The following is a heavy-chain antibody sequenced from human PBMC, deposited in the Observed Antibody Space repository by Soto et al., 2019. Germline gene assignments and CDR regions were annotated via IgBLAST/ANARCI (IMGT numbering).Heavy chain of an antibody. CDR2: IRPDGSET. CDR3: AGWGGHDYNY. D-gene: IGHD4-4*01. J-gene: IGHJ4*02. CDR1: GFTFTDFY. Sequence: EVQLVQSGGGLVQPGGSLRLSCVGSGFTFTDFYMNWVRQAPGKELEWVANIRPDGSETNYVESVKGRFTTSRDNAKNSLFLQMNSLRADDTAVYYCAGWGGHDYNYWGQGILVTVFS. V-gene: IGHV3-7*03.